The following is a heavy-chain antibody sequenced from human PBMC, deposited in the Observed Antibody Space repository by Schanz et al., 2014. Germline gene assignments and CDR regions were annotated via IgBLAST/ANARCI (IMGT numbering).Heavy chain of an antibody. Sequence: QVQLQESGPGLLKPSQTLSLTCAVSGGSISSGGYSWSWIRQPPGKGLEWIGYIFFRGSTYYNPSLKSRVTISIDTSKNQYSLRLTSVPAADTGVYYCYVMDVWGQGPPVTAS. J-gene: IGHJ6*02. V-gene: IGHV4-30-4*07. CDR1: GGSISSGGYS. CDR3: YVMDV. CDR2: IFFRGST.